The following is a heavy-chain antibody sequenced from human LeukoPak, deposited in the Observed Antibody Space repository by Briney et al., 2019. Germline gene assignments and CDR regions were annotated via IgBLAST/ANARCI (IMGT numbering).Heavy chain of an antibody. D-gene: IGHD1-26*01. Sequence: ASETLSLTCTVSGGSISSYYWSWIRQPPGKGLEWIGYIYYSGSTNYNPSLKSRVTISVDTSKNQFSLKLSSVTAADTAVYYCATTTIRLWFWGQGTLVTVSS. CDR2: IYYSGST. V-gene: IGHV4-59*01. CDR3: ATTTIRLWF. J-gene: IGHJ4*02. CDR1: GGSISSYY.